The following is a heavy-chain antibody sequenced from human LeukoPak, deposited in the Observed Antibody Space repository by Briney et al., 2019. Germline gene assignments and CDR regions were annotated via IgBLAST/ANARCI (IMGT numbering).Heavy chain of an antibody. V-gene: IGHV3-23*01. CDR1: GFTFSSYW. CDR2: ISGSGGT. J-gene: IGHJ4*02. CDR3: AKEWIKE. D-gene: IGHD5-12*01. Sequence: GGSLRLSCAASGFTFSSYWMSWVRQAPGKGLEWVSSISGSGGTYYADSVKGRFTISRDNSKNTLYLQMNSLRAEDTAVYYCAKEWIKEGGQGTLVTVSS.